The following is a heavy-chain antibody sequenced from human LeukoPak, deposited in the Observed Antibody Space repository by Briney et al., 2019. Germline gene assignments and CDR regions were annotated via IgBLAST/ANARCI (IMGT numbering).Heavy chain of an antibody. CDR2: ISSSSSYI. V-gene: IGHV3-21*01. Sequence: GGSLRLSCAASGFTFSSYSMNWVRQAPGKGLEWVSSISSSSSYIYYAGSVKGRFTISRDNAKNSLYLQMNSLRAEDTAVYYCARDMTVTTFSGPNYYYYGMDVWGQGTTVTVSS. J-gene: IGHJ6*02. CDR3: ARDMTVTTFSGPNYYYYGMDV. CDR1: GFTFSSYS. D-gene: IGHD4-11*01.